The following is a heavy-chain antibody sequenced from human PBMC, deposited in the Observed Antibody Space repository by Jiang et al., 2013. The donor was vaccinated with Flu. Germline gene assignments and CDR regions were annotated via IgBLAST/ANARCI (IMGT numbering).Heavy chain of an antibody. V-gene: IGHV1-2*02. D-gene: IGHD2-2*01. CDR2: INPNSGGT. Sequence: GAEVKKPGASVKVSCKASGYTLTDYYLHWVRQAPGQGLEWMGWINPNSGGTNYAQKFQGRVTMTRDTSINTAYMELDRLRSDDTAVYYCARGGYSISGYDHWGQGTLVTVSS. CDR1: GYTLTDYY. J-gene: IGHJ5*02. CDR3: ARGGYSISGYDH.